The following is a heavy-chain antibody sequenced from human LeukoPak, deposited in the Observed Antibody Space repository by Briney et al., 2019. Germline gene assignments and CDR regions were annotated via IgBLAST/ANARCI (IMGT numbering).Heavy chain of an antibody. CDR1: GFTFSSYW. CDR3: AREYYYGSGSYYYYYGIDV. V-gene: IGHV3-74*01. J-gene: IGHJ6*02. CDR2: INSDGSST. D-gene: IGHD3-10*01. Sequence: GGSLRLSCAASGFTFSSYWMHWVRQAPGKGLVWVSRINSDGSSTSYADSVKGRFTISRDNAKNTLYLQMNSLRAEDTAVYYCAREYYYGSGSYYYYYGIDVWGQGTTVTVSS.